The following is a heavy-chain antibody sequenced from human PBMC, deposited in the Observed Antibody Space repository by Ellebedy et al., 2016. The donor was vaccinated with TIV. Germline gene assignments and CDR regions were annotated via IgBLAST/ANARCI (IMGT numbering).Heavy chain of an antibody. CDR1: GGSISSYY. Sequence: MPSETLSLTCTVSGGSISSYYWSWIRQPPGKGLEWIAYISYSGNTNYNPSLKSRVTISVDTSKNQFSLKLSSVTAADTAVYYCARGDRAISCDAYDVWGQGTMVTVSS. CDR3: ARGDRAISCDAYDV. V-gene: IGHV4-59*01. D-gene: IGHD5-18*01. CDR2: ISYSGNT. J-gene: IGHJ3*01.